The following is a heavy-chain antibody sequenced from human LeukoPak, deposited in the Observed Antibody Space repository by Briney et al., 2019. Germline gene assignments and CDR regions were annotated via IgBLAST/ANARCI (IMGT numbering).Heavy chain of an antibody. V-gene: IGHV4-4*09. CDR2: IYTSGST. CDR1: GGSISSYY. D-gene: IGHD6-25*01. Sequence: PSETLSLTCTVSGGSISSYYWSWIRQPPGKGLEWIGYIYTSGSTNYNPSLKSRVTISVDTSKNQFSLNLSSVPAADTAVYSGASASYSSAWTGSFDSWAREPWSPSPQ. CDR3: ASASYSSAWTGSFDS. J-gene: IGHJ4*02.